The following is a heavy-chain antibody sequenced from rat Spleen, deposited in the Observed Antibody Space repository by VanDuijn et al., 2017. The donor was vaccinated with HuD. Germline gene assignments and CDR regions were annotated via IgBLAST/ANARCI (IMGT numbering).Heavy chain of an antibody. CDR2: ITNTDEST. Sequence: EVQLVESGGGLVQPGRSLKLSCVASGFTFNNYWMTWIRQAPGKGLEWVASITNTDESTFYSDSVKGRFTISRDNAKSTLYLQMDSLRSEDTATYYCASQYGYNYGVMDAWGQGASVTVSS. CDR1: GFTFNNYW. V-gene: IGHV5-31*01. CDR3: ASQYGYNYGVMDA. J-gene: IGHJ4*01. D-gene: IGHD1-5*01.